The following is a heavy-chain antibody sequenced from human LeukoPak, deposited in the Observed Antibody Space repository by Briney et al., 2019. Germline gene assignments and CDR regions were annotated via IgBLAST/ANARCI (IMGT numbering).Heavy chain of an antibody. D-gene: IGHD3-16*02. J-gene: IGHJ5*02. CDR3: ARDYYDYVWGSYRYALWFDP. V-gene: IGHV1-2*02. CDR2: INPNSGGT. CDR1: GDTVTNDP. Sequence: ASVKVSCKASGDTVTNDPLTWVRQAPGQGLEWMGWINPNSGGTNYAQKFQGRVTMTRDTSISTAYMELSRLRSDDTAVYYCARDYYDYVWGSYRYALWFDPWGQGTLVTVSS.